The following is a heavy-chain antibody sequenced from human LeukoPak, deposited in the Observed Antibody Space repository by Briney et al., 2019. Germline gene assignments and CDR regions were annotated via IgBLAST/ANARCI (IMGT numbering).Heavy chain of an antibody. CDR2: ISCSGGST. Sequence: GGSLRLPCAASGFTFSTYAMSWVRQAPGKGLEWVSAISCSGGSTYYADSVKGRFTISRDNSKSLLYLQMNSLRAEDTAVYYCAKAPDGLWFGEIWGQGTLVTVSS. D-gene: IGHD3-10*01. V-gene: IGHV3-23*01. CDR1: GFTFSTYA. J-gene: IGHJ4*02. CDR3: AKAPDGLWFGEI.